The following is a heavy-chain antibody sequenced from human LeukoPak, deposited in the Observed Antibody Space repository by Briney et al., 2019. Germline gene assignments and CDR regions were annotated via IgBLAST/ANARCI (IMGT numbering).Heavy chain of an antibody. V-gene: IGHV4-34*01. D-gene: IGHD6-13*01. CDR2: INHSGST. J-gene: IGHJ4*02. Sequence: PSETLSLTCAVYGGSFSGYYWSWIRQPPGKGLEWIGEINHSGSTNYNSSLKSRVTISVDTSKNQFSLKLSSVTAADTAVYYCARYTAGTGSSWSLYYFGYWGQGTLVTVSS. CDR1: GGSFSGYY. CDR3: ARYTAGTGSSWSLYYFGY.